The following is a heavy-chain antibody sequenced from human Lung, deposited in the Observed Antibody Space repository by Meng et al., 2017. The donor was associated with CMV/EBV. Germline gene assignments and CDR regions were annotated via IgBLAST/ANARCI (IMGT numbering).Heavy chain of an antibody. CDR1: GWSISVYY. D-gene: IGHD1/OR15-1a*01. V-gene: IGHV4-59*03. CDR3: AGPNKWGNTPHDIFDI. J-gene: IGHJ3*02. Sequence: GSLRLSCSVSGWSISVYYWSWVRLPPGKGLEYIGYVHFTGRTNYNPSLKSRVTISVDVSKNQFSLKLTSVTAADTAVYYCAGPNKWGNTPHDIFDIWGQSTMVTVSS. CDR2: VHFTGRT.